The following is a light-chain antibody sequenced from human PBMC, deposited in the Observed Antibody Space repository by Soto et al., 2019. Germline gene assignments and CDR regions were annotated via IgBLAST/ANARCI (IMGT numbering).Light chain of an antibody. CDR3: QVWDSSSVV. CDR1: NIGSKS. CDR2: YDS. J-gene: IGLJ2*01. V-gene: IGLV3-21*04. Sequence: SYELTQPPSVSVAPGKTARITCGGNNIGSKSVHWYQQKPGQAPVLVIYYDSDRPSGIPERFSGTNSGNTATLTISRVGAGDEADYYCQVWDSSSVVFGGWTLRTVL.